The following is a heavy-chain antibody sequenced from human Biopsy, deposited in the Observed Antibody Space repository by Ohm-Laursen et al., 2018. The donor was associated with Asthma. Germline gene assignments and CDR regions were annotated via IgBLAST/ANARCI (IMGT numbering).Heavy chain of an antibody. D-gene: IGHD3-9*01. CDR3: AITYYDFLTGQVKDVFGV. V-gene: IGHV1-3*04. CDR2: VNTGNGDT. CDR1: GYNFISFA. J-gene: IGHJ3*01. Sequence: VASVKVSCKASGYNFISFAIHWVRQAPGQRLEWMGWVNTGNGDTKYSQKFQGRVTITRDTSASTAYMELRSLRSEDTATYYCAITYYDFLTGQVKDVFGVWGQGKMVTASS.